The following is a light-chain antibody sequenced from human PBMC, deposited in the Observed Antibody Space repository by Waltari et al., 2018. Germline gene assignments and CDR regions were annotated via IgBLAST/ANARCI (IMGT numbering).Light chain of an antibody. J-gene: IGKJ4*01. CDR3: QQYYTTPLT. Sequence: DIVMTQSPDSLAVSLGERATINCKSSQSVLYSSNNKNNLAWYQQKPGQPPKLFIYWASTRDSGVPDRFSGSGSGTDFTLTISSLQAEDVAVYYCQQYYTTPLTFGGGTKVEIK. V-gene: IGKV4-1*01. CDR1: QSVLYSSNNKNN. CDR2: WAS.